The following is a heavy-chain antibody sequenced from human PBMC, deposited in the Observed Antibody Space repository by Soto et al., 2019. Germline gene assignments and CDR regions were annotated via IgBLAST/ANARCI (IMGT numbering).Heavy chain of an antibody. CDR1: GGSISSSSYY. D-gene: IGHD2-21*02. Sequence: QLQLQESGPGLVKPSETLSLTCTVSGGSISSSSYYWGWIRQPPGKGLEWIGSIYYSGSTYYNPSLKSRVTIPVDTSKNPFSLKLSPVTAADTAVYYCARRRHIVVVTAVTDHDAFDIWGQGTMVTVSS. V-gene: IGHV4-39*01. J-gene: IGHJ3*02. CDR2: IYYSGST. CDR3: ARRRHIVVVTAVTDHDAFDI.